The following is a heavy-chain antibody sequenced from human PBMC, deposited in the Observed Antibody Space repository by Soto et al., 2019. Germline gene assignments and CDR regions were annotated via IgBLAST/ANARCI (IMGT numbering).Heavy chain of an antibody. V-gene: IGHV5-51*01. J-gene: IGHJ5*02. D-gene: IGHD6-19*01. Sequence: GESLKISCNGSGYSFTIYWIGLVLQMPGKGLEWMGIIYPGDSDTRYSPSFQGQVTISADKSISTAYLQWSSLKASDTAMYYCARTTIPSSGYIPGWFDPWGQGTLDTVSS. CDR2: IYPGDSDT. CDR1: GYSFTIYW. CDR3: ARTTIPSSGYIPGWFDP.